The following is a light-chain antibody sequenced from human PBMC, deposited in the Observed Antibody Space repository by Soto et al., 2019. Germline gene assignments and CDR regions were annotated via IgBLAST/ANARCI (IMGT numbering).Light chain of an antibody. CDR3: ASWDDSLNGAV. Sequence: QSVLTQPPSASGTPRQRVTMSCSGSSSNLGSNTVNWFQQLPGTAPKLLIYSNNQRPSGVPDRFSGSMSGTSASLAISGLQSEDEADYHCASWDDSLNGAVFGGGTLLTAL. V-gene: IGLV1-44*01. J-gene: IGLJ7*02. CDR2: SNN. CDR1: SSNLGSNT.